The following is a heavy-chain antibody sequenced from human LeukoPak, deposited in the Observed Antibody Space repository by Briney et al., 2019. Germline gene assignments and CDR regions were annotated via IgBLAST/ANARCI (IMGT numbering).Heavy chain of an antibody. J-gene: IGHJ5*02. V-gene: IGHV1-46*01. Sequence: EASVKVSCKAFGYTFTSNYMHWVRQAPGQGPEWMGVISPSGGSTTYAQKFQGRVTLTRDMSTSTDYLELSSLRSEDTAVYYCARDNSVRDETWWFNPWGQGTLVTVSS. CDR2: ISPSGGST. CDR1: GYTFTSNY. D-gene: IGHD5-24*01. CDR3: ARDNSVRDETWWFNP.